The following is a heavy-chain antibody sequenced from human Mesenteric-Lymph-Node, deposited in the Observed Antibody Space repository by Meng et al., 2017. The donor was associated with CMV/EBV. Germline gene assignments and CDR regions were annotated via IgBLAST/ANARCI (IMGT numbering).Heavy chain of an antibody. CDR2: INLISGGT. CDR3: ARFGFEGALYFDY. V-gene: IGHV1-2*02. D-gene: IGHD3-10*01. J-gene: IGHJ4*02. CDR1: GYTFIGYY. Sequence: ASVKVSCKASGYTFIGYYMHWVRQAPGQGLEWMGWINLISGGTQYAEKFQGRVTMTRDTSISTAYMELRRLRSDDTAVYYCARFGFEGALYFDYWGQGTLVTVSS.